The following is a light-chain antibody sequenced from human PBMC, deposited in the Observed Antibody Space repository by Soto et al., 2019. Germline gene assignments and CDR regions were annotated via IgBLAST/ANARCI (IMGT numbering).Light chain of an antibody. CDR3: LQHNSFPWT. V-gene: IGKV1-17*03. Sequence: DIQMTQSPPAMSASVGDRVTITCRASQTVSNSLAWFQQKPGKVPKRLIYAVSSLQRGVPSRFSGGGSGTEFTLTISSMQIEDFATYYCLQHNSFPWTFGQGTKVEVK. CDR2: AVS. CDR1: QTVSNS. J-gene: IGKJ1*01.